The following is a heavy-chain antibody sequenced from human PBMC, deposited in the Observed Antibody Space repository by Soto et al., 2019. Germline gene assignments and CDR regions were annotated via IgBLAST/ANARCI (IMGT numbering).Heavy chain of an antibody. Sequence: PGGSLRLSCAASGFTLSDHYMDWVRQAPGKGLEGVGRIRNKANSYTTQYAASVKGRFTISRDDSKNSLYLQMNSLKTEDTAVYYCARGGYCSSTSCHSDYYGMDAWGQGTTVTVSS. CDR1: GFTLSDHY. V-gene: IGHV3-72*01. J-gene: IGHJ6*02. CDR3: ARGGYCSSTSCHSDYYGMDA. CDR2: IRNKANSYTT. D-gene: IGHD2-2*01.